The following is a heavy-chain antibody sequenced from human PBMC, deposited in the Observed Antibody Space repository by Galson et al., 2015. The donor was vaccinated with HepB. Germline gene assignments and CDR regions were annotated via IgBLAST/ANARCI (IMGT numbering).Heavy chain of an antibody. CDR1: GFTFSSYS. V-gene: IGHV3-21*01. D-gene: IGHD6-25*01. CDR3: ARERGPPGPFDY. Sequence: SLRLSCAASGFTFSSYSMNWVRQAPGKGLEWVSSISSSSSYIYYADSVKGRFTISRDNAKNSLYLQMNSLRAEDTAVYYCARERGPPGPFDYWGQGTLVTVSS. J-gene: IGHJ4*02. CDR2: ISSSSSYI.